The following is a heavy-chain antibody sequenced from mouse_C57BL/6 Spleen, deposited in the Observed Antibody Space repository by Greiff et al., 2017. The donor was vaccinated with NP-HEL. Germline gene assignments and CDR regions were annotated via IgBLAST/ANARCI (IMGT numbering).Heavy chain of an antibody. J-gene: IGHJ1*03. CDR2: IYPSDSET. Sequence: QVQLQQPGAELVRPGSSVKLSCKASGYTFTSYWMDWVKQRPGQGLEWIGNIYPSDSETHYNQKFKDKATLTVDKSSSTAYMQLSSLTSEDSAVYYCARTGLANWEGYWYFDVWGTGTTVTVSS. CDR3: ARTGLANWEGYWYFDV. D-gene: IGHD4-1*01. CDR1: GYTFTSYW. V-gene: IGHV1-61*01.